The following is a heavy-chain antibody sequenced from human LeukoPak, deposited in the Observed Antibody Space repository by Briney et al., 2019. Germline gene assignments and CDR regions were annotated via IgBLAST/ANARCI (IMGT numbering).Heavy chain of an antibody. CDR2: INPNSGGT. CDR1: GYTFTGYY. CDR3: ARFGWELRAFDI. Sequence: ASVKASCKASGYTFTGYYMHWVRQAPGQGLEWMGWINPNSGGTNYAQKFQGRVTMTRDTSIGTAYMELSRLRSDDTAVYYCARFGWELRAFDIWGQGTMVTVSS. J-gene: IGHJ3*02. V-gene: IGHV1-2*02. D-gene: IGHD1-26*01.